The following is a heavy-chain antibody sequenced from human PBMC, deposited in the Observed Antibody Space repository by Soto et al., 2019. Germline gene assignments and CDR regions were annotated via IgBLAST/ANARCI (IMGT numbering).Heavy chain of an antibody. CDR3: ARAYYDTGGFGLDP. CDR1: GDSISSGY. D-gene: IGHD3-22*01. CDR2: MYYSGSF. Sequence: QVHLQESGPGLVKPSETLSLTCSVSGDSISSGYWTWIRQPPGRGLEWIGYMYYSGSFNYNPSLESRDIISVDTSKNQFSLRLSSVTAADTAVYYCARAYYDTGGFGLDPWGQGALVTVSS. J-gene: IGHJ5*02. V-gene: IGHV4-59*01.